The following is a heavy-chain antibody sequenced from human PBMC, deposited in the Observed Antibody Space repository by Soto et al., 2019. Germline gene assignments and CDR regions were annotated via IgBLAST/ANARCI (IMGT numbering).Heavy chain of an antibody. CDR2: IIPILGIA. CDR1: GGTFSSYT. Sequence: QVQLVQSGAEVKKPGSSVKVSCKASGGTFSSYTISWVRQAPGQGLEWMGRIIPILGIANYAQKFQGRVTITADKFTSTDYVELSSLRSEDMAVYYCERNGYGSGSPHDAFDIWGQGTMVNVSS. CDR3: ERNGYGSGSPHDAFDI. D-gene: IGHD3-10*01. J-gene: IGHJ3*02. V-gene: IGHV1-69*02.